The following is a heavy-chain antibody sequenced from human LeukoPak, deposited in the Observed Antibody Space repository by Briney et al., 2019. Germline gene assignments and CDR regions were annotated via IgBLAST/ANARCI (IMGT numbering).Heavy chain of an antibody. J-gene: IGHJ3*01. D-gene: IGHD2-21*02. Sequence: SETLSLTCTVSGGSISSSSYYWGWIRQPPGKGLEWIGSIYYSGSTLYNPSLESRVTISVDTSKTHFSLELTSVTAADTAVYYCARHMSVTYDAFDLWGRGTMVTVSS. CDR1: GGSISSSSYY. CDR2: IYYSGST. V-gene: IGHV4-39*01. CDR3: ARHMSVTYDAFDL.